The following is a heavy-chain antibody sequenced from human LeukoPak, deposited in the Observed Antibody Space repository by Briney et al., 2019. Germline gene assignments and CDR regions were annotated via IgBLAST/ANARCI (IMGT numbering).Heavy chain of an antibody. J-gene: IGHJ4*02. Sequence: GGSLRLSCAASGFTFSSYSMNWVRQALGKGLEWVSSISSSSSYIYYADSVKGRFTISRDNAKNSLYLQMNSLRAEDTAVYYCARDRSSGWYLFDYWGQGTLVTVSS. CDR2: ISSSSSYI. V-gene: IGHV3-21*01. D-gene: IGHD6-19*01. CDR1: GFTFSSYS. CDR3: ARDRSSGWYLFDY.